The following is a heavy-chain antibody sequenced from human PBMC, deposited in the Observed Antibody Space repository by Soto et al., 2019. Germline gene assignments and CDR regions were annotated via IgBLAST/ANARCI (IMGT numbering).Heavy chain of an antibody. CDR3: AREAYQLLDL. CDR2: IESGVDT. CDR1: GDSITNYY. D-gene: IGHD2-2*01. V-gene: IGHV4-59*01. J-gene: IGHJ2*01. Sequence: QVQLQESGPGLVKPSETLSLTCTVTGDSITNYYWSWILQSPGKGLEWIWYIESGVDTHYSPSLRSRVTMSIDTSKNQFSLKLSSVTAADTAVYYCAREAYQLLDLWGRGPLVTVSS.